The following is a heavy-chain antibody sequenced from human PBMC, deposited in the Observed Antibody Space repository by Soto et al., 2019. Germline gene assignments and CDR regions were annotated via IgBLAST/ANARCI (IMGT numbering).Heavy chain of an antibody. J-gene: IGHJ6*02. CDR1: GGTFSSYA. Sequence: QVQLVQSGAEVKKPGSSVKVSCKASGGTFSSYAISWVRQAPGQGLEWMGGIIPIFGTANYAQTFQGRVTITADKATSTAYMKLSSPRSDDTAVYCCARKTAAAKSDDYYCYGMDLWGQGTTVTVSS. CDR3: ARKTAAAKSDDYYCYGMDL. V-gene: IGHV1-69*06. D-gene: IGHD2-15*01. CDR2: IIPIFGTA.